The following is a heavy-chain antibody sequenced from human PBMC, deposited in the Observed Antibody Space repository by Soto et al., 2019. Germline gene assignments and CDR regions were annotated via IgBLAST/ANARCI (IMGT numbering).Heavy chain of an antibody. V-gene: IGHV3-30-3*01. CDR2: ISSDGSNK. CDR1: GFTFSSYA. J-gene: IGHJ6*02. CDR3: ARVAVAGTYYYYYGMDV. D-gene: IGHD6-19*01. Sequence: QVQLVESGGGVVQPGRSLRLSCAASGFTFSSYAMHWVRQAPGKGLEWVAVISSDGSNKYYADSVKGRFTISRDNSKNTLYLQMNILRAEDTAVDYCARVAVAGTYYYYYGMDVWGQGTTVTVSS.